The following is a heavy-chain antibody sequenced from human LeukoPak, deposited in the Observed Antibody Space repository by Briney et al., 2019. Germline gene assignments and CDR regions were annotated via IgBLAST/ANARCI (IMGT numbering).Heavy chain of an antibody. V-gene: IGHV6-1*01. CDR3: ARDVGPSGWYTFDY. CDR1: GDSVSSKNGA. Sequence: SQTLSLTCAISGDSVSSKNGAWNWIRQSPSRGLEWLGRTYYRWKVYNDYAGSVQRRINLNPDTSKNQFSLKLHSVTPEDTAVYYCARDVGPSGWYTFDYWGQGTLVTVSS. CDR2: TYYRWKVYN. J-gene: IGHJ4*02. D-gene: IGHD6-19*01.